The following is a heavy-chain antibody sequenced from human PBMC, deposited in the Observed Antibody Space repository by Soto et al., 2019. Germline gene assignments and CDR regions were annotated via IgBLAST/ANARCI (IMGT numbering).Heavy chain of an antibody. CDR3: ASESGRTRGMDV. CDR1: GGTFSSYV. J-gene: IGHJ6*02. Sequence: QVQAVQSGAEVKKPGSSVKVSCKASGGTFSSYVISWVRQAPGQGLEWMGKTIPIFGTADYAQKFQGRVTITADESTSTAHIELRRLRSEDTAVDYCASESGRTRGMDVWGQGTTITVSS. CDR2: TIPIFGTA. V-gene: IGHV1-69*18. D-gene: IGHD2-8*01.